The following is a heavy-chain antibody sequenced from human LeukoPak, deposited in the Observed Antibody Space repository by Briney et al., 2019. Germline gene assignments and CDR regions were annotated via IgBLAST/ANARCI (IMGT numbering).Heavy chain of an antibody. CDR3: ARRILGGSGWTFYY. V-gene: IGHV4-39*01. CDR2: VYYSGGT. D-gene: IGHD6-19*01. CDR1: LGSTSRSDYY. Sequence: ETPSLSPTVSLGSTSRSDYYWGSVRHPPRGGLGCIGRVYYSGGTYYNPPLKRRVSLSIDTSKKKFSLKLSSVTAAETAVYYCARRILGGSGWTFYYWGQGTLVTVSS. J-gene: IGHJ4*02.